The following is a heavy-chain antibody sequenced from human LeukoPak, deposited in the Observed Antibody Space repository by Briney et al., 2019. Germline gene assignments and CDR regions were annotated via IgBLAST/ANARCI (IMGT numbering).Heavy chain of an antibody. Sequence: PGGSLRLSCAVSGFTFSSYAMSWVRQAPGKGLEWVSAISGSGGSTYYADSVKGRFTISRDNSKNTLYLQMNSLRAEDTAVYYCATPVPDYYDSSGDYWGQGTLVTVSS. CDR2: ISGSGGST. V-gene: IGHV3-23*01. D-gene: IGHD3-22*01. J-gene: IGHJ4*02. CDR1: GFTFSSYA. CDR3: ATPVPDYYDSSGDY.